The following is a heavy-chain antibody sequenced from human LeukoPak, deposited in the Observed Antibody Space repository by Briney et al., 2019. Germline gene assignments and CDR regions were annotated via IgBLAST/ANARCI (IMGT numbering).Heavy chain of an antibody. D-gene: IGHD3-22*01. J-gene: IGHJ4*02. CDR1: GGSISSYY. Sequence: SETLSLTCTVSGGSISSYYWGWIRQPPGKGLEWIGSIYYSGSTYYNPSLKSRVTISVDTSKNQFSLKLSSVTAADTAVYYCARDSPPMIPVGYWGQGTLVTVSS. CDR3: ARDSPPMIPVGY. V-gene: IGHV4-39*07. CDR2: IYYSGST.